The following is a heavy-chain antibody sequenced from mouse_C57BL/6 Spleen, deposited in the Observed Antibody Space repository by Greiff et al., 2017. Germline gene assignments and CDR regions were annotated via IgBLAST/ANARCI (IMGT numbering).Heavy chain of an antibody. D-gene: IGHD3-3*01. CDR1: GYTFTDYE. CDR3: TRERDGALFDY. CDR2: IDPETGGT. Sequence: LVESGAELVRPGASVTLSCKASGYTFTDYEMHWVKQTPVNGLEWIGAIDPETGGTAYNQKFQGKAILTADKSSSTAYLELRSLTSEDSAVYYCTRERDGALFDYCGQGTTLTVSS. V-gene: IGHV1-15*01. J-gene: IGHJ2*01.